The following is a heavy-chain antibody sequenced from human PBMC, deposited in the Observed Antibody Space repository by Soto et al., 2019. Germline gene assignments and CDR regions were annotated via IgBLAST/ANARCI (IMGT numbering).Heavy chain of an antibody. V-gene: IGHV3-21*01. D-gene: IGHD1-1*01. CDR2: ISSSSSYI. Sequence: EVQLVESGGGLVKPGGSLRLSCAASGFTFSSYSMNWVRQAPGKGLEWVSSISSSSSYIYYTDSVKGRFTISRDNAKNSRYLQMNSLRAEDTAVYYCARVGTAQLHAFDIWGQGTMVTVSS. CDR3: ARVGTAQLHAFDI. J-gene: IGHJ3*02. CDR1: GFTFSSYS.